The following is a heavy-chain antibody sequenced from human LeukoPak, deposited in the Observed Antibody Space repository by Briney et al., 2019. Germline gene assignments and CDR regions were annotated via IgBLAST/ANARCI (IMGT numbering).Heavy chain of an antibody. Sequence: GALRLSCAASGFSFSTNPMSWVRQAPGKGLEWVSAINPDKTYYADSMKGRLTISRDNYKNTVDLHMNSPRAEDTAIYYCVKEHVDRAFTRSFEIWGQGIVVTVSS. J-gene: IGHJ3*02. CDR2: INPDKT. CDR1: GFSFSTNP. CDR3: VKEHVDRAFTRSFEI. D-gene: IGHD3-3*02. V-gene: IGHV3-23*01.